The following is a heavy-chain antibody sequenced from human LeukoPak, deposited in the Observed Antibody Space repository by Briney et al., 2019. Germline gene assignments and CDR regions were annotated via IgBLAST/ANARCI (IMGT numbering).Heavy chain of an antibody. CDR3: ARWGYSYGYSDS. V-gene: IGHV3-74*01. CDR2: INSDGSST. D-gene: IGHD5-18*01. Sequence: GSLRLSCAASGFTFNKYWMHWVRQTPGKGLVWVSRINSDGSSTSYADSVKGRFTISRDDAKNTLYLQMNSLRAEDTAVYYCARWGYSYGYSDSWGQGTLVTVSS. J-gene: IGHJ4*02. CDR1: GFTFNKYW.